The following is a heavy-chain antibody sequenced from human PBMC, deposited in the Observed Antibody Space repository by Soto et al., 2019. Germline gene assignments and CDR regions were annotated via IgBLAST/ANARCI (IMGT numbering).Heavy chain of an antibody. J-gene: IGHJ4*02. CDR2: INPDGSAK. CDR3: AKAGSSWYSNYYFDY. Sequence: GGSLRLSCAASGFTFSSYWMTWLRQAPGKGLEWVANINPDGSAKYYVDSVKGRFTISRDNSKNTLYLQMNSLRAEDTAVYYCAKAGSSWYSNYYFDYWGQGTLVTVSS. V-gene: IGHV3-7*03. D-gene: IGHD6-13*01. CDR1: GFTFSSYW.